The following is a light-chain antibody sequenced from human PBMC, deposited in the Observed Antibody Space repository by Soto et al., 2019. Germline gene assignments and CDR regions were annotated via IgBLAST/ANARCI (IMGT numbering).Light chain of an antibody. V-gene: IGLV2-8*01. Sequence: QSALTQPPSASGSPGQSVTISCTGTTSDVGGYNYVSWYQQYPGKAPKLMIFEDTKRPSGVSHRFSGSKSGNTASLTIAGLQPEDAADYYCCSYAGSSTMTFGGGTQLTVL. CDR3: CSYAGSSTMT. CDR2: EDT. CDR1: TSDVGGYNY. J-gene: IGLJ7*01.